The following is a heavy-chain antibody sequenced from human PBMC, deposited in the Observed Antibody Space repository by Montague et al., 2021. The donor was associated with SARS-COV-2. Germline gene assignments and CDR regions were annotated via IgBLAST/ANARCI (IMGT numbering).Heavy chain of an antibody. CDR1: GYSLTELP. Sequence: SVKVSCKVSGYSLTELPMHWVRQAPGKGLEWMGGVDPEDGKTIYAQTFQGRLTIAEDTSADTAYMELSGLRSDDTAVYYCATSADWGSTGRFDFWGQGALVTVSS. J-gene: IGHJ4*02. CDR3: ATSADWGSTGRFDF. D-gene: IGHD7-27*01. V-gene: IGHV1-24*01. CDR2: VDPEDGKT.